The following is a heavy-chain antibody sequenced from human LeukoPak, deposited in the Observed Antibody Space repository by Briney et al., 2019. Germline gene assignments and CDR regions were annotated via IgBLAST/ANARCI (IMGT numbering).Heavy chain of an antibody. Sequence: GGSLRLSCAASGFTFSRYTMNWVRQAPGKGLEWVSFISRSGSTTYYADSVRGRFTISRDSSKNTLSLQMNSLRAEDTAVYYCAKIPKGGYFDSWGQGTLVTVSS. D-gene: IGHD2-2*01. CDR1: GFTFSRYT. CDR2: ISRSGSTT. CDR3: AKIPKGGYFDS. V-gene: IGHV3-23*01. J-gene: IGHJ4*02.